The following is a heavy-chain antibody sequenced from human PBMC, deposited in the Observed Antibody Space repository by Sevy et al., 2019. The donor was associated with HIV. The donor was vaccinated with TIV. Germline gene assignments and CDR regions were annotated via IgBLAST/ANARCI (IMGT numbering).Heavy chain of an antibody. CDR3: TRTLATVVTPEYYFDY. J-gene: IGHJ4*02. Sequence: SLKISCTASGFTFGDYAMSWFRQATGKGLQLVAFIRRNPYEPYGGTTEYAASVKGRFTISRDDSKSIAYLQMNSLKTEDTAFYYCTRTLATVVTPEYYFDYWGQGTLVNVSS. D-gene: IGHD4-17*01. V-gene: IGHV3-49*03. CDR2: IRRNPYEPYGGTT. CDR1: GFTFGDYA.